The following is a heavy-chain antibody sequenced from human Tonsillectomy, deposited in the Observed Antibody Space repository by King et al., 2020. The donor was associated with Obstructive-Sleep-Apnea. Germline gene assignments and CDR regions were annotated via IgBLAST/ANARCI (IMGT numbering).Heavy chain of an antibody. V-gene: IGHV3-23*01. J-gene: IGHJ4*02. D-gene: IGHD3-10*01. Sequence: DVQLLESGGGLVQPGGSLRLSCAASGFTFNTYAMSWVRQAPGKGLEWVSAISGTGRSPSYADSVKGRFTISRDNSKNTLYLQMDSLRAEDTAVYFCVTELRKYFDYWGQGALVTVSS. CDR2: ISGTGRSP. CDR3: VTELRKYFDY. CDR1: GFTFNTYA.